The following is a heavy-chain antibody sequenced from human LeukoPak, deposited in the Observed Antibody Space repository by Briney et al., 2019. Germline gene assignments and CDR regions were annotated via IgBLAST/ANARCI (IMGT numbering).Heavy chain of an antibody. CDR1: GYTFTSYG. D-gene: IGHD5-18*01. Sequence: ASVKVSCKASGYTFTSYGISWVRQAPGQGLEWMGWISAYNGNINYAQKLQGRVTMTTDTSTSTAYMELRSLRSDDTAVYYCARDCGDTAMVIQFLYYYYGMDVWGQGTTVTVSS. J-gene: IGHJ6*02. CDR3: ARDCGDTAMVIQFLYYYYGMDV. V-gene: IGHV1-18*01. CDR2: ISAYNGNI.